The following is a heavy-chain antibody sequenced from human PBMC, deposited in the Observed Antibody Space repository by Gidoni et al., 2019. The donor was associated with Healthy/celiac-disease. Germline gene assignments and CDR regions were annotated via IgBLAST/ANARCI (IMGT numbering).Heavy chain of an antibody. J-gene: IGHJ4*02. Sequence: QVTLRESGPALVTPTQPLTLTSTFSGFSLSTSGMCVSWIRQPPRKALEWLARIDWDDDKYYSTSLKTRLTISKDTSKNQVVLTMTNMDPVDTATYYCARHDSGSYFDYWGQGTLVTVSS. CDR3: ARHDSGSYFDY. CDR2: IDWDDDK. CDR1: GFSLSTSGMC. D-gene: IGHD1-26*01. V-gene: IGHV2-70*15.